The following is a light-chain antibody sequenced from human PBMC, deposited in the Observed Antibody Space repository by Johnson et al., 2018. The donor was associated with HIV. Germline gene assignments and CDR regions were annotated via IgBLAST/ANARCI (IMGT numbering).Light chain of an antibody. Sequence: HSVLTQPPSVSAAPGQKVTISCSGSSSNIGNNYVSWYQQLPGTAPKLLIYDNNKRPSGIPDRFSGYKSGTSATLGITGLQTGDEADYYCGTWDSSLSAGVFGTVTKVTVL. J-gene: IGLJ1*01. CDR1: SSNIGNNY. CDR2: DNN. CDR3: GTWDSSLSAGV. V-gene: IGLV1-51*01.